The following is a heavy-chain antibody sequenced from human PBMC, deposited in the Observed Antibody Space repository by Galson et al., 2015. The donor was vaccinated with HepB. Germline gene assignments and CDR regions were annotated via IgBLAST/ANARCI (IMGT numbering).Heavy chain of an antibody. Sequence: ETLSLTCTVFGDSISNYYWSWIRQPPGKGLEWIGYIHHSGPTNYNPSLKSRVTISVDTSKNHFSLRLTSVTAADTAVYFCSRGTFGVFDYWGQGALVTVSS. D-gene: IGHD2/OR15-2a*01. CDR3: SRGTFGVFDY. CDR1: GDSISNYY. CDR2: IHHSGPT. V-gene: IGHV4-59*01. J-gene: IGHJ4*02.